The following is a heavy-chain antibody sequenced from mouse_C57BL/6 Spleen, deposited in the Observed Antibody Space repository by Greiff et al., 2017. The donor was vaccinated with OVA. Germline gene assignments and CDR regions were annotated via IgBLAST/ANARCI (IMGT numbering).Heavy chain of an antibody. J-gene: IGHJ1*03. D-gene: IGHD1-1*01. CDR3: ARGAVVATRYFDV. CDR1: GFTFSDYG. V-gene: IGHV5-17*01. CDR2: ISSGSSTI. Sequence: DVMLVESGGGLVKPGGSLKLSCAASGFTFSDYGMHWVRQAPEKGLEWVAYISSGSSTIYYADTVKGRFTISRDNAKNTLFLQMTSLRSEDTAMYYCARGAVVATRYFDVWGTGTTVTVSS.